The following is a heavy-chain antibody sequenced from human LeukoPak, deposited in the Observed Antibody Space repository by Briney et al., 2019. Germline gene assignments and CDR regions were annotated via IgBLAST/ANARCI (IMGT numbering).Heavy chain of an antibody. D-gene: IGHD3-9*01. CDR1: GDSVSSNSAA. Sequence: SQTLSLTCAISGDSVSSNSAAWNWIRQSPSRGLKWLGRTYYRSKWYNDYAVSVKSRITINPDTSKNQFSLQLNSVTPEDTAVYYCARDTYDILTGYYGETYDAFDIWGQGTMVTVSS. CDR3: ARDTYDILTGYYGETYDAFDI. CDR2: TYYRSKWYN. V-gene: IGHV6-1*01. J-gene: IGHJ3*02.